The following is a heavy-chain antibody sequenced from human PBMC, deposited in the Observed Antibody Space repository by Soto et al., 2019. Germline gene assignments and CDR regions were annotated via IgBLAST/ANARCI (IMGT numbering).Heavy chain of an antibody. CDR2: IIPIFGTA. CDR3: ARDRMGYCSSTSCYRNWFDP. D-gene: IGHD2-2*01. J-gene: IGHJ5*02. Sequence: QVQLVQSGAEVKKPGSSVKVSCKASGGTFSSYAISWVRQAPGQGLEWMGGIIPIFGTASYAQKFQGRVTITADKSTSTAYMELSSLRSEDTAVYYCARDRMGYCSSTSCYRNWFDPWGQGTLVTVSS. CDR1: GGTFSSYA. V-gene: IGHV1-69*06.